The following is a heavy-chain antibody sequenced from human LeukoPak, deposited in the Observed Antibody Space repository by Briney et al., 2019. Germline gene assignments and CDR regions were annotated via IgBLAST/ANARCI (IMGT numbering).Heavy chain of an antibody. CDR3: ARDGGTYGYNWFDP. Sequence: SETLSLTCTVSGYSISSGYYRGWIRQPPGKGLEWIGSIYHSGSTYYNPSLKSRVTISVDTSKNQFSLKLSSVTAADTAVYYCARDGGTYGYNWFDPWGQGTLVTVSS. D-gene: IGHD1-1*01. CDR2: IYHSGST. V-gene: IGHV4-38-2*02. CDR1: GYSISSGYY. J-gene: IGHJ5*02.